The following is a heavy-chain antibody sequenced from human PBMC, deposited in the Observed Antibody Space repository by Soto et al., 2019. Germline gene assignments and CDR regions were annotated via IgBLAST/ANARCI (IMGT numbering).Heavy chain of an antibody. CDR2: IYYSGSP. J-gene: IGHJ4*02. V-gene: IGHV4-59*01. D-gene: IGHD5-12*01. CDR3: ARNRDGYNPYCFDY. CDR1: GGSISSYY. Sequence: SETLSLTCTVSGGSISSYYWTWIRQPPGKGLEWIGYIYYSGSPNYNPSLKSRVSISADTSKNQFSLKLSSVTAADTAVYYCARNRDGYNPYCFDYWGQGTLVTVSS.